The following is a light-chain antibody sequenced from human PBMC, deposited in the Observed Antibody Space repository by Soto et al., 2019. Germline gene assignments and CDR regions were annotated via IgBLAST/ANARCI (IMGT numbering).Light chain of an antibody. V-gene: IGKV2-28*01. Sequence: ATQSFRCKPNLMHSNGYKYLNWYQQKPGQAPRLLIYWGSSRASGVPDRFSGSGSGTDFTLTISRLEAEDVAVYYCPHCVSSPITFGQGTNLDIK. J-gene: IGKJ5*01. CDR3: PHCVSSPIT. CDR2: WGS. CDR1: PNLMHSNGYKY.